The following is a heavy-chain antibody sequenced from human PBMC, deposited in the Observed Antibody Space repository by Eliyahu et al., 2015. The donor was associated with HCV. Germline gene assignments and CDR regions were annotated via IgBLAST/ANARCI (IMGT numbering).Heavy chain of an antibody. CDR3: ATVPWLVAGSLTDYYGMDV. CDR1: GFXFSSYS. Sequence: EVQLLESGGGLVQPGGSLRLSCAASGFXFSSYSXSWVRQAPGKGLEWVSAISGSGGSTYYADXVKGRFTISRDNSKNTLYLQMNSLRAEDTAVYYCATVPWLVAGSLTDYYGMDVWGQGTTVTVSS. J-gene: IGHJ6*02. D-gene: IGHD6-19*01. CDR2: ISGSGGST. V-gene: IGHV3-23*01.